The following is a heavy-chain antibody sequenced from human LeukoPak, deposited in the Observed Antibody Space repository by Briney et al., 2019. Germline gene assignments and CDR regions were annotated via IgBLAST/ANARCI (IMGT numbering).Heavy chain of an antibody. CDR3: AHSPMADDAFDI. D-gene: IGHD5-24*01. CDR1: GFSLSTSGVG. V-gene: IGHV2-5*01. Sequence: SGPTLVKPTQTLTLNCTFSGFSLSTSGVGVGWIRQPPGNALEWLALIYWNDDKRYSPSLKSRLTITKDTSKNQVVLTMTNMDPVDTATYYCAHSPMADDAFDIWGQGTMVTVSS. J-gene: IGHJ3*02. CDR2: IYWNDDK.